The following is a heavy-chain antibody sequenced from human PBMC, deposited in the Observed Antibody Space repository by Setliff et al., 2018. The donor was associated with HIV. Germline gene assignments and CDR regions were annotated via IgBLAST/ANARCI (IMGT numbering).Heavy chain of an antibody. CDR2: INSSGTT. Sequence: SETLSLTCSVASDSMSHYFWSWIRQAPGRGLEWIGYINSSGTTNYNPSLKSRVNISIDPSKNHFTLRLSSVTVADTAVYYCARRGRFMGWFDPWGQGSLVTVSS. J-gene: IGHJ5*02. CDR3: ARRGRFMGWFDP. CDR1: SDSMSHYF. D-gene: IGHD3-3*01. V-gene: IGHV4-4*09.